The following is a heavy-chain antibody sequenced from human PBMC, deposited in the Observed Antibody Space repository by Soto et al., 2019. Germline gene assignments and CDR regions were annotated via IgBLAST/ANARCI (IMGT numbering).Heavy chain of an antibody. Sequence: ASVKVSCKXSGYTFTGYYMHWVRQAPGQGLEWMGWINPNSGGTNYAQKFQGRVTMTRDTSISTAYMELSRLRSDDTAVYYCARDGGFWSGYSTPYGMDVWGQGTTVTVSS. J-gene: IGHJ6*02. V-gene: IGHV1-2*02. D-gene: IGHD3-3*01. CDR3: ARDGGFWSGYSTPYGMDV. CDR1: GYTFTGYY. CDR2: INPNSGGT.